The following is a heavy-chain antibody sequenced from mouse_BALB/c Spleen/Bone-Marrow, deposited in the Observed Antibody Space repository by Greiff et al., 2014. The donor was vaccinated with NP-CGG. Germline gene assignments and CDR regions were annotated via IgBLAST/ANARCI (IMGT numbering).Heavy chain of an antibody. CDR1: GFTFSSFG. V-gene: IGHV5-17*02. D-gene: IGHD2-3*01. CDR2: ISGGSSTI. Sequence: VQLKESGGGLVQPGGSRKLSCAASGFTFSSFGMHWVRQAPEKGLEWVAYISGGSSTIYYADTVKGRFTISRDNPKNTLFLQMTSLRSEDTAMYYCARRDDGYYNFDYWGQGTTLTVSS. J-gene: IGHJ2*01. CDR3: ARRDDGYYNFDY.